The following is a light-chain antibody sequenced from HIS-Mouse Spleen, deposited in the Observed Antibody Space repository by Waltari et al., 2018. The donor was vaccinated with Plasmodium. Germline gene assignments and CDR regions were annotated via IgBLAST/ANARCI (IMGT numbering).Light chain of an antibody. Sequence: SYVLTQPPSVSVAPGQTARITWGGNNIGSKSEHWYKPKPGQAPVLVVYYDRARPSGIPERFSGSNSGNTATLTISRVEAGDEADYYCQVWDSSSDHPVFGGGTKLTVL. V-gene: IGLV3-21*02. CDR2: YDR. CDR1: NIGSKS. J-gene: IGLJ2*01. CDR3: QVWDSSSDHPV.